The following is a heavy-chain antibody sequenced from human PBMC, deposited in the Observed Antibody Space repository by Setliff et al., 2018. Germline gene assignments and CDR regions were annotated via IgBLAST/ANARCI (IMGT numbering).Heavy chain of an antibody. CDR3: ARGGNFDLSFPPDY. CDR2: ISYNGYTE. V-gene: IGHV3-33*07. D-gene: IGHD3-9*01. J-gene: IGHJ4*02. CDR1: TFTFNKYA. Sequence: GGSLRLSCVASTFTFNKYAVTWVRQAPGKGLEWVSSISYNGYTEKYADSVKGRFTVSRHDARNTVHLQMDSLRVNDTAVYFCARGGNFDLSFPPDYWGQGVLVTVSS.